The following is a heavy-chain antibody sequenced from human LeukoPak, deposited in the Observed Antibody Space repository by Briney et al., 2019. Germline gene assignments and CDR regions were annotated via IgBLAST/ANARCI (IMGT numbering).Heavy chain of an antibody. CDR3: ARGTTMIVQDAFDI. V-gene: IGHV3-11*06. D-gene: IGHD3-22*01. CDR1: GFTFSDYY. Sequence: GRSLRLSCAASGFTFSDYYMTWIRQAPGKGLEWVSYISTSSSYTNYADSVKGRFTISRDNAKNSLYLQMNSLRAEDTAMYYCARGTTMIVQDAFDIWGQGTMVTVSS. J-gene: IGHJ3*02. CDR2: ISTSSSYT.